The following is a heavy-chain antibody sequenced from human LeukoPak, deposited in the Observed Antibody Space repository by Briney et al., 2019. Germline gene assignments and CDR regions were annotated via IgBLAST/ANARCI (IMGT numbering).Heavy chain of an antibody. D-gene: IGHD1-1*01. Sequence: SQTLSLTCTVSGSSISSGGYYWSWIRQHPGKGLEWIGYIYYSGSTYYNPSLKSRVTISVDTSKNQFSLKLSSVTAADTAVYYCARDTRGYYGMDVWGKGTTVTVSS. CDR3: ARDTRGYYGMDV. V-gene: IGHV4-31*03. J-gene: IGHJ6*04. CDR2: IYYSGST. CDR1: GSSISSGGYY.